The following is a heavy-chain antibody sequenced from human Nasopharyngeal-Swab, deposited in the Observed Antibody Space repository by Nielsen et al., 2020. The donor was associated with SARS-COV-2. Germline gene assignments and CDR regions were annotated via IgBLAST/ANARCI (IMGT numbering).Heavy chain of an antibody. Sequence: GGSLRLSCAASGFTFRSYAMGWVRQAPGKGLEWVSGISGGGGSTYYADSVKGRFTISRDNYNPKNTVDLQMNSLRAEDTAVYYCARFPRYDLYSFQSEYFQNWGQGTLVTVSS. CDR2: ISGGGGST. CDR3: ARFPRYDLYSFQSEYFQN. J-gene: IGHJ1*01. D-gene: IGHD3-3*01. CDR1: GFTFRSYA. V-gene: IGHV3-23*01.